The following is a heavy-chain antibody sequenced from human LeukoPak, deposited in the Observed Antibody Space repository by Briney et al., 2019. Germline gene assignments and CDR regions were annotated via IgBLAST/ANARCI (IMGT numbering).Heavy chain of an antibody. CDR3: AKVVGATTRGYFDY. Sequence: SGGSLRLSCAASGFTFSSYAMSRVRQAPGKGLEWVSTISSSGGSTYYADSVKGRFTTSRDNSKNTLYLQMNSLRAEDTAVYYCAKVVGATTRGYFDYWGQGTLVTVSS. D-gene: IGHD1-26*01. CDR2: ISSSGGST. J-gene: IGHJ4*02. CDR1: GFTFSSYA. V-gene: IGHV3-23*01.